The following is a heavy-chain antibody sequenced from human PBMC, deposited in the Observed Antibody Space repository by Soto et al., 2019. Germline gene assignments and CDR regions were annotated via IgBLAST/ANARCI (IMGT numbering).Heavy chain of an antibody. CDR3: ACWIDILTGYYSLGGLA. CDR1: GFTFSSSA. Sequence: SVKVSCETSGFTFSSSAVDCVRQARGHRLQWIGWIDVGSANANYAQKFQGRVTITADKSTSTAYMELSSLRSEDTAVYYCACWIDILTGYYSLGGLAWGQGTLVTVSS. V-gene: IGHV1-58*01. D-gene: IGHD3-9*01. CDR2: IDVGSANA. J-gene: IGHJ4*02.